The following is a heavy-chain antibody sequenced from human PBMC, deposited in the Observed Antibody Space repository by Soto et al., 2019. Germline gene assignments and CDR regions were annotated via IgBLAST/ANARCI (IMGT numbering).Heavy chain of an antibody. D-gene: IGHD3-16*01. CDR2: IYYSGST. CDR1: GGSISSGGYY. Sequence: QVQLQESGPGLVKPSQTLSLTCTVSGGSISSGGYYWSWIRQHPGKGLEWIGYIYYSGSTYYNPSRKSRVTISVDTSKNQFSLKLSSVTAADTAVSYCARSKFGVEYYFDYWGQGTLVTVSS. V-gene: IGHV4-31*03. J-gene: IGHJ4*02. CDR3: ARSKFGVEYYFDY.